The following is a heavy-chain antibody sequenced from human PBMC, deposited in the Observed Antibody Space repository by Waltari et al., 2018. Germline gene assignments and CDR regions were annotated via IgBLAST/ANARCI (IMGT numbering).Heavy chain of an antibody. D-gene: IGHD2-15*01. J-gene: IGHJ4*02. Sequence: QVQLQQWGAGLLKPSETLSLTCAVYGGSFSGYYWSWIRQPPGKGLEWIGEINHSGSTNYNPSLKSRVTISVDTSKNQFSLKLSSVTAADTAVYYCARGGYCSGGSCYSPLGFDYWGQGTLVTVSS. CDR1: GGSFSGYY. CDR3: ARGGYCSGGSCYSPLGFDY. CDR2: INHSGST. V-gene: IGHV4-34*01.